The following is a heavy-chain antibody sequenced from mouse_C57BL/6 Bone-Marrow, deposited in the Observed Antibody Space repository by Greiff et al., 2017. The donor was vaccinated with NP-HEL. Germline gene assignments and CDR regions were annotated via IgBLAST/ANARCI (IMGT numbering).Heavy chain of an antibody. Sequence: QLQQSGAELARPGASVKLSCKASGYTFTSYGISWVKQRTGQGLEWIGEIYPRSGNTYYNEKFKGKATLTADKSSSTAYMELRSLTSEDSAVYFCARQVTTVVANAMDYWGQGTSVTVSS. V-gene: IGHV1-81*01. CDR2: IYPRSGNT. D-gene: IGHD1-1*01. J-gene: IGHJ4*01. CDR3: ARQVTTVVANAMDY. CDR1: GYTFTSYG.